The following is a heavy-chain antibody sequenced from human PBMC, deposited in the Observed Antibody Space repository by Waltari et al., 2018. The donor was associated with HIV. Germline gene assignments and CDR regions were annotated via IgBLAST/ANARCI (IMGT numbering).Heavy chain of an antibody. V-gene: IGHV4-34*01. J-gene: IGHJ4*02. CDR3: ASRLNYYDSSGYSTYYFDY. Sequence: QVQLQQWGAGLLKPSETLSLTRAVYGGSFSGYYWSWIRQPPGKGLEWIGEINHSVSTNYNPSLKSRVTISVDTSKNHFALKLSAVTAADTAVYYCASRLNYYDSSGYSTYYFDYWGQGTLVTVSS. CDR1: GGSFSGYY. CDR2: INHSVST. D-gene: IGHD3-22*01.